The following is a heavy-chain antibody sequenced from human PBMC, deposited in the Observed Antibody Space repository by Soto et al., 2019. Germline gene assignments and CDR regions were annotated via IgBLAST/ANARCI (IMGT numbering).Heavy chain of an antibody. J-gene: IGHJ4*02. CDR2: ISYDGSNK. CDR1: GFTFSSYA. D-gene: IGHD3-10*01. CDR3: SRDRGYVEY. Sequence: QVQLVESGGGVVQPGRSLRLSCAASGFTFSSYAMHWVRQAPGKGLEWVAVISYDGSNKYYADSVKGRFTISRDNPKNALYLQMNGLRAEDTAVYYCSRDRGYVEYWGQGTLVTVSS. V-gene: IGHV3-30-3*01.